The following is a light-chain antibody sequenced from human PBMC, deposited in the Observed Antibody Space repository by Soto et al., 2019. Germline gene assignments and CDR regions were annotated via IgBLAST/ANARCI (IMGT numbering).Light chain of an antibody. CDR2: GAS. J-gene: IGKJ5*01. V-gene: IGKV3-15*01. CDR1: QSVSID. Sequence: ELVMTQSPATLSVSPGERATLSCRASQSVSIDLAWYQQTPGQAPRLLIYGASTRATGIPVRFSGSASGTEFTLTINRLEPEDSAVYYCQQYGSLITFGQGTRLEIK. CDR3: QQYGSLIT.